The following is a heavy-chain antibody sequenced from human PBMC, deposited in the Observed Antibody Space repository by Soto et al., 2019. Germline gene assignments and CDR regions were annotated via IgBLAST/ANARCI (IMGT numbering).Heavy chain of an antibody. CDR3: ASRAVPSAAIPATYYFDY. D-gene: IGHD2-21*02. CDR2: ISGGGGST. V-gene: IGHV3-23*01. CDR1: GFTFSSYA. Sequence: QLGGSLRLSCAASGFTFSSYAMSWVRQAPGKGLEWISAISGGGGSTYNADSVKGRFTISRDNSKNTLYLQMNSLRVEDTAVYYCASRAVPSAAIPATYYFDYWGQGTLVTVSS. J-gene: IGHJ4*02.